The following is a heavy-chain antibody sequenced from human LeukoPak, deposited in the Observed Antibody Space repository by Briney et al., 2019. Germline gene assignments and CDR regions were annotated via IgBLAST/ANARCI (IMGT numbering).Heavy chain of an antibody. Sequence: PGGSLRLSCAASGFTFSSYAMSWVRQAPGKGLEWVSAISGSGGSTYYADSVKGRFTTSRDNSKNTLYLQMNSLRAEDTAVYYCAKASAAAGTGYYFDYWGQGTLVTVSS. V-gene: IGHV3-23*01. CDR3: AKASAAAGTGYYFDY. CDR1: GFTFSSYA. D-gene: IGHD6-13*01. J-gene: IGHJ4*02. CDR2: ISGSGGST.